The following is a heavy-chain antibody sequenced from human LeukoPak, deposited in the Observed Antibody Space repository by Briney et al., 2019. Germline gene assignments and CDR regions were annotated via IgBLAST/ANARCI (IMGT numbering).Heavy chain of an antibody. CDR3: VAGTTLDDY. J-gene: IGHJ4*02. Sequence: ASVTVSCKASGGTFSSYAISWVRQAPGQGLEWMGRIIPIFGIANYAQKFQGRVTITADKSTSTAYMELSSLRSEDTAVYYCVAGTTLDDYWGQGTLVTVSS. CDR2: IIPIFGIA. CDR1: GGTFSSYA. D-gene: IGHD1-7*01. V-gene: IGHV1-69*04.